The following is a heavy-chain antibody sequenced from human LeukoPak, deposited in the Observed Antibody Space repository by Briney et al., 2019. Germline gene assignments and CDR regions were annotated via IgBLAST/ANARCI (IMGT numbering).Heavy chain of an antibody. J-gene: IGHJ4*02. V-gene: IGHV3-23*01. D-gene: IGHD1-26*01. CDR3: ANGGRGYYRAFDY. Sequence: PGGSLRLSCVASGFTFSSYAMNWVRQAPGKGLEWVSHICVSGGSTYYADSVKGRFTISRDNSKNTLYLQMNSLRAEDTAAYSWANGGRGYYRAFDYWGQGTLVTVSS. CDR2: ICVSGGST. CDR1: GFTFSSYA.